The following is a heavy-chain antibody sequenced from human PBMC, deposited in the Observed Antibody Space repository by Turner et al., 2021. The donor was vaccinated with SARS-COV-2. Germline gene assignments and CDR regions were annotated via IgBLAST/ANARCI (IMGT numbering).Heavy chain of an antibody. V-gene: IGHV4-39*01. CDR2: IYYRGKT. Sequence: QLQLQESGPGLVKPSESLSLTCAVSDGSISSSSYYWGWIRQPPGTVLEWIGSIYYRGKTYYNPTLKSRVTISVDTSKIQCPLKLRSVTAADTAVYYCASETGNYSGRGWFDPWGQGTLVTVSS. CDR1: DGSISSSSYY. D-gene: IGHD3-10*02. J-gene: IGHJ5*02. CDR3: ASETGNYSGRGWFDP.